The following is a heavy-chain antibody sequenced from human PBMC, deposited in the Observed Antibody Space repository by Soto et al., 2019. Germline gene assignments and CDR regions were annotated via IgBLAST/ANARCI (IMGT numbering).Heavy chain of an antibody. Sequence: GESLKISCKGSGYSFTSYWIGWVRQMPGKGLEWMGIIYPGDSDTRYSPSFQGQVTISVDKSISTAYLQWSSLKASDTAMYYCERCLRYCSSKRCYEIGFDPWGQGTLVTVSS. J-gene: IGHJ5*02. CDR1: GYSFTSYW. V-gene: IGHV5-51*01. CDR3: ERCLRYCSSKRCYEIGFDP. D-gene: IGHD2-2*01. CDR2: IYPGDSDT.